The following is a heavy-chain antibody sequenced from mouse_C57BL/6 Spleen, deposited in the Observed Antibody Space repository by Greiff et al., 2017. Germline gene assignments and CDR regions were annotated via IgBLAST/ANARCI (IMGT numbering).Heavy chain of an antibody. Sequence: EVMLVESGGGLVKPGGSLKLSCAASGFTFSSYAMSWVRQTPEKRLEWVATISDGGSYTYYPDNVKGRFTISRDNAKNNLYLQMSHLKSEDTAMYYWARDGPTVVARGYFDVWGTGTTVTVSS. CDR2: ISDGGSYT. CDR3: ARDGPTVVARGYFDV. V-gene: IGHV5-4*01. CDR1: GFTFSSYA. D-gene: IGHD1-1*01. J-gene: IGHJ1*03.